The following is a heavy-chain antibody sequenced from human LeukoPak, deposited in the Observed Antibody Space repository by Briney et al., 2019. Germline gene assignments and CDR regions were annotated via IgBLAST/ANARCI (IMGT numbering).Heavy chain of an antibody. V-gene: IGHV3-30-3*01. CDR3: GRVIYRRGWYFAFGI. Sequence: GGSLRLSCAASGFTFSSYAMHWVRQAPGKGLEWVAVISYDGSNKYYADSVKGRFTISRDNSKNTLYLQMNSLRAEDTAVYYCGRVIYRRGWYFAFGIWGQGTKVTGPS. CDR2: ISYDGSNK. D-gene: IGHD6-19*01. CDR1: GFTFSSYA. J-gene: IGHJ3*02.